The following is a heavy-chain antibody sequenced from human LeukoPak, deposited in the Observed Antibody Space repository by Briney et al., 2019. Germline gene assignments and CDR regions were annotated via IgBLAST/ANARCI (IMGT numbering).Heavy chain of an antibody. J-gene: IGHJ3*02. CDR2: INPSGGST. V-gene: IGHV1-46*01. D-gene: IGHD6-19*01. Sequence: ASVKVSCKASGYTFTSYYMHWVRQAPGQGLEWMGIINPSGGSTSYAQKFQGRVTMTRDTSTSTVYMELSSLRSEDTAVYYCARDRVVGRSGWYNDAFDIWGQGTMVTVSS. CDR1: GYTFTSYY. CDR3: ARDRVVGRSGWYNDAFDI.